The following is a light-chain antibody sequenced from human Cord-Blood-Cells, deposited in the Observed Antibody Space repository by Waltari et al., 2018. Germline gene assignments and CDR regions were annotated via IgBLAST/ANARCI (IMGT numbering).Light chain of an antibody. CDR1: QSISSY. CDR3: QQSYSTPRT. CDR2: AAS. Sequence: DIQMTQSPSSLSASVGDRVTITCRASQSISSYLNWYQQKPGNAPKLLIYAASSLQGGVPSRVSGSGSGTDFTLTIISLQPGDFATFYCQQSYSTPRTFGQGTKVEIK. V-gene: IGKV1-39*01. J-gene: IGKJ1*01.